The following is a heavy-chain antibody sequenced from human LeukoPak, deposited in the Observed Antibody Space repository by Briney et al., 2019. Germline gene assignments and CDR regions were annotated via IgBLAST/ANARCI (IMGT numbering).Heavy chain of an antibody. CDR2: IIPIFGTA. Sequence: ASVKVSCKASGGTFSSYAISCVRQAPGQGLEWMGGIIPIFGTANYARKFQGRVTITTDESTSTAYMELSSLRSEDTAVYYCARPQPPYYYDSSGYYGSYPLDYWGQGTLVTVSS. V-gene: IGHV1-69*05. D-gene: IGHD3-22*01. J-gene: IGHJ4*02. CDR3: ARPQPPYYYDSSGYYGSYPLDY. CDR1: GGTFSSYA.